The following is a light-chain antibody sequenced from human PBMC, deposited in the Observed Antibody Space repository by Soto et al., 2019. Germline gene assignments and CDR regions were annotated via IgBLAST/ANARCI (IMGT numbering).Light chain of an antibody. Sequence: QSALTQPASVSGSPGQSITISCTGTSSDVGGYNYVSWYQQHPGKAPKLMIYDISNRPSGVSNRFSGPKSGNTASLTISGLQADDEADYYCSSYTSSSTRVFGTGTKVTVL. J-gene: IGLJ1*01. CDR3: SSYTSSSTRV. V-gene: IGLV2-14*01. CDR2: DIS. CDR1: SSDVGGYNY.